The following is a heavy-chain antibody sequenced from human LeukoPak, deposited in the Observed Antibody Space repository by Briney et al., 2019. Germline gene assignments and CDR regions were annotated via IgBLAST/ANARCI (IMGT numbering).Heavy chain of an antibody. D-gene: IGHD6-19*01. J-gene: IGHJ4*02. V-gene: IGHV3-48*03. CDR1: GFSVSSYG. CDR2: ISTSGTSM. CDR3: ARDRSGWYYFDH. Sequence: GGSLRLSCAAAGFSVSSYGFNWVRQAPGRGLEWVSYISTSGTSMYYADSVRGRFTVSRDNAKNSLYLQMNNLRAEDTAVYYCARDRSGWYYFDHWGQGTLVTVSS.